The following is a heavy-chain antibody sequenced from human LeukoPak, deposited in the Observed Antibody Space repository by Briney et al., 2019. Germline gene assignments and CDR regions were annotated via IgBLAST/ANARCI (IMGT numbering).Heavy chain of an antibody. CDR2: ISSSSSII. D-gene: IGHD5-18*01. CDR1: GFTFANYA. J-gene: IGHJ4*02. V-gene: IGHV3-48*01. CDR3: ARARGYSYGYSDY. Sequence: GGSLRLSCAASGFTFANYAMNWVRQAPGKGLEWVSYISSSSSIIDSADSVKGRFTISRDNAKNSLYLQMNSLRAEDTAVYYCARARGYSYGYSDYWGQGTLVTVSS.